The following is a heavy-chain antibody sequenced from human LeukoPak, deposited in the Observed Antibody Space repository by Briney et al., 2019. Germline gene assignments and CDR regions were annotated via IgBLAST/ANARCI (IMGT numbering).Heavy chain of an antibody. V-gene: IGHV1-8*02. J-gene: IGHJ6*03. CDR3: ARGDTMVRGVHYYYYYYMDV. CDR1: GYTFTSYD. Sequence: ASVKVSCKASGYTFTSYDINWVRQATRQGLEWMGWMNPNSGNTGYAQKFQGRVTMTRNTSISTAYMELSSLRSEDTAVYYCARGDTMVRGVHYYYYYYMDVWGKGTTVTISS. D-gene: IGHD3-10*01. CDR2: MNPNSGNT.